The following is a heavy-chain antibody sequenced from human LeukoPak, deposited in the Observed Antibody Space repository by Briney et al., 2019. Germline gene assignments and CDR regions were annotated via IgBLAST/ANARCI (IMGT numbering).Heavy chain of an antibody. J-gene: IGHJ4*02. V-gene: IGHV3-66*01. D-gene: IGHD5-24*01. CDR1: GFTVSSKY. Sequence: PGGSLTLSCAASGFTVSSKYMSWVRQAPGKGLEWVSVIYSGGSTYYAASVKGRFTISRDNSKNTLYLQMNSLRAEDTAVYYCARESSGWLQLFDYWGQGTLVTVSS. CDR2: IYSGGST. CDR3: ARESSGWLQLFDY.